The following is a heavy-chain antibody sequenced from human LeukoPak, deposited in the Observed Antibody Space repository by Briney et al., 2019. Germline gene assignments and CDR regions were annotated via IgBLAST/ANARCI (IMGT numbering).Heavy chain of an antibody. J-gene: IGHJ4*02. V-gene: IGHV1-2*02. CDR2: INPNSGGT. CDR1: GYTFTGYY. D-gene: IGHD4-17*01. CDR3: AREGADYGDYNLDY. Sequence: ASVTVSFKSSGYTFTGYYMHWVRQAPGQGGEWMGWINPNSGGTNYAQNFQGMVTIPRHTSITTAYMELSRLRSDDTAVYYCAREGADYGDYNLDYWGQGTLVTVSS.